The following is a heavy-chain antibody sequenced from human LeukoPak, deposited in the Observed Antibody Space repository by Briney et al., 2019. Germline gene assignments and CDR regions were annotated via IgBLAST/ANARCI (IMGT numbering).Heavy chain of an antibody. D-gene: IGHD1-1*01. CDR1: GFTFSSYA. J-gene: IGHJ6*03. Sequence: PGRSLRLSCAASGFTFSSYAIHWVRQAPGKGLEWVAFIRYDGSNKYHADSVKGRFTISRDNSKNTVYLQMSSLRAEDTAVYFCAKEYGYDYNYFYSMDVWGKGTTVTISS. V-gene: IGHV3-30*02. CDR3: AKEYGYDYNYFYSMDV. CDR2: IRYDGSNK.